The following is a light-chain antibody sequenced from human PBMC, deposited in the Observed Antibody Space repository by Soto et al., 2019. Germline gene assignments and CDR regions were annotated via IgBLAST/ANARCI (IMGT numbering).Light chain of an antibody. V-gene: IGKV1-5*03. J-gene: IGKJ1*01. CDR3: QQYNSYSRT. Sequence: DIQMPQSAFTLSASVGARVTITCRASQSISSWLAWYQQKPGKAPKLLIYKASSLESGVPSRFSGSGSGTEFTLTISSLQPDDFATYYCQQYNSYSRTFGQVTKVAIK. CDR2: KAS. CDR1: QSISSW.